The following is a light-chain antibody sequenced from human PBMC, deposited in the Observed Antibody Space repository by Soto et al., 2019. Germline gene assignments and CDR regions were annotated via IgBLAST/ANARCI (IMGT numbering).Light chain of an antibody. CDR1: QNVYTN. CDR3: QQFYTWPVT. Sequence: IVMTQSPATLSVSPGERVTFSCRASQNVYTNLAWYQHKPGQAPRLLISGASTGATGIPARFSGSGSGTGFTLTINSLQSEDFEVYYCQQFYTWPVTLGGGTKVDIK. V-gene: IGKV3-15*01. J-gene: IGKJ4*01. CDR2: GAS.